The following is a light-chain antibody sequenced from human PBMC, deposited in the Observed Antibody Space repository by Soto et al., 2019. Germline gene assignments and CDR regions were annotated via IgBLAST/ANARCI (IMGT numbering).Light chain of an antibody. CDR2: KAS. J-gene: IGKJ1*01. CDR1: QTISSW. Sequence: QITQSPSTLSGSVGDRFTITCRASQTISSWLAWYQQKPGKAPKLLIYKASTLKSGVPSRFSGSGSGTEFTLTISSLQPDDFATYYCQHYNSYSEAFGQGTKV. CDR3: QHYNSYSEA. V-gene: IGKV1-5*03.